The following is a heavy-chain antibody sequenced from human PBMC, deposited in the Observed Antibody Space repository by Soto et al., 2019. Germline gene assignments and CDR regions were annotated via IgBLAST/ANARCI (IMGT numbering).Heavy chain of an antibody. CDR2: ISSSSSYI. Sequence: PGGSLGLSCAASGFSLRSYGMDWVRQATGKGLEWVSSISSSSSYIYYADSVKGRFTISRDNAKNSLYLQMNSLRAEDTAVYYCASPDYDFWSGYPHFDYWGQGTLVTVSS. CDR1: GFSLRSYG. J-gene: IGHJ4*02. CDR3: ASPDYDFWSGYPHFDY. V-gene: IGHV3-21*01. D-gene: IGHD3-3*01.